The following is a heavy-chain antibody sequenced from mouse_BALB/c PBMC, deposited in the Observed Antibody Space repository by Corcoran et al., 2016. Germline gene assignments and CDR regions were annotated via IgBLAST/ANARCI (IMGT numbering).Heavy chain of an antibody. Sequence: DVQLQESGPGLVKPSQSLSLTCSVTGYSITSGYYWNWIRQFPGNKLEWMGSISYDGSNNYNPSLNNRISITRDTSKNQFFLKLNSVTTEDTATYYCARGRYYGSSHWYFDVWGAGTTVTVSS. CDR3: ARGRYYGSSHWYFDV. CDR2: ISYDGSN. CDR1: GYSITSGYY. J-gene: IGHJ1*01. V-gene: IGHV3-6*02. D-gene: IGHD1-1*01.